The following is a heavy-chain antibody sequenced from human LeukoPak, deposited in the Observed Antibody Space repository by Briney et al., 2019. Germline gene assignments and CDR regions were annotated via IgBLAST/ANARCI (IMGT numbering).Heavy chain of an antibody. V-gene: IGHV3-30-3*01. CDR1: GFTFSSYA. Sequence: PGGSLRLSCAASGFTFSSYAMHWVRQAPGEGLEWVAVISYDGSNKYYADSVKGRFTISRDNSKNTLYLQTNSLRAEDTAVYYCARGGIVGPTSYFYYGMDVWGQGTTVTVSS. CDR2: ISYDGSNK. D-gene: IGHD1-26*01. J-gene: IGHJ6*02. CDR3: ARGGIVGPTSYFYYGMDV.